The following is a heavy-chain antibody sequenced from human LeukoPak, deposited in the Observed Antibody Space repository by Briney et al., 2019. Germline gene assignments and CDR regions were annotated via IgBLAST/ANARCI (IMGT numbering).Heavy chain of an antibody. CDR3: ARLLRGVIPFDY. J-gene: IGHJ4*02. V-gene: IGHV5-10-1*01. D-gene: IGHD3-10*01. CDR1: GYSFTSYW. Sequence: GESLKISCKGSGYSFTSYWINWVRQMPGKGPEWMGRIDPSDSYINYSPSFQGHVTISADKSISTAYLQWSSLKASDTAMYYCARLLRGVIPFDYWGQGTLVTVSS. CDR2: IDPSDSYI.